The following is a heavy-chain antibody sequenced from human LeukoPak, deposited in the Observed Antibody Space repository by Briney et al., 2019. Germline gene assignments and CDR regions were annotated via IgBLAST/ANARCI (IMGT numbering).Heavy chain of an antibody. CDR2: ISSSSGSI. D-gene: IGHD4-17*01. J-gene: IGHJ4*02. CDR1: GFTFSSYS. Sequence: GGSLRLSCAASGFTFSSYSMSWVRQAPGKGLEWVSYISSSSGSIYYADSVKGRFTISRDNAKNTLYLQMNRLRAEDTAVYYCAKVLRQSTVTTQLFHYWGQGTLVTVSS. CDR3: AKVLRQSTVTTQLFHY. V-gene: IGHV3-48*01.